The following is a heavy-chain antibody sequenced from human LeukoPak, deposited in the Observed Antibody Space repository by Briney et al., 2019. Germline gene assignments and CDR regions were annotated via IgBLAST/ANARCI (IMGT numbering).Heavy chain of an antibody. CDR2: ISYDGSNK. Sequence: GGSLRLSCAASGFTFSSYAMHWVRQAPGKGLEWVAVISYDGSNKYYADSVKGRFTISRDNSKNTLYLQMNSLRAEDTAIYYCAKEGVAATHYYMDVWGKGTTVTISS. J-gene: IGHJ6*03. V-gene: IGHV3-30*04. CDR3: AKEGVAATHYYMDV. CDR1: GFTFSSYA. D-gene: IGHD2-15*01.